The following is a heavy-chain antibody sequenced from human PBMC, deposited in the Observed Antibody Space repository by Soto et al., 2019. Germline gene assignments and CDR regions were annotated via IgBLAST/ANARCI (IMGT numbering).Heavy chain of an antibody. V-gene: IGHV4-39*07. CDR1: GDSISSNTYS. CDR2: IHFSGNT. D-gene: IGHD2-21*01. J-gene: IGHJ4*02. CDR3: ARGNVVAIDY. Sequence: SETLSLTCTVSGDSISSNTYSWGWIRQPPGKGLEYIGTIHFSGNTYYNPSLNSRVTISVDRSKNQFSLKLSSVTAADTAVYYCARGNVVAIDYWGQGTLVTVSS.